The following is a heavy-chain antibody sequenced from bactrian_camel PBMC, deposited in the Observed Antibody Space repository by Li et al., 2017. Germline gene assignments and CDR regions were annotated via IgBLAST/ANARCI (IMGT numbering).Heavy chain of an antibody. CDR3: AVQFLEASCARVHAIDD. CDR1: ANTRASCC. CDR2: LYTGTGRS. V-gene: IGHV3S31*01. Sequence: DVQLVESGGGSAQAGGSLRLSCVSSANTRASCCMGWFRQAPGKAREGVEVLYTGTGRSHYADSVKGHFTMTQDPKKRAVYLRGDSLKPEDTAMYFCAVQFLEASCARVHAIDDWGQGTQVTVS. J-gene: IGHJ4*01. D-gene: IGHD4*01.